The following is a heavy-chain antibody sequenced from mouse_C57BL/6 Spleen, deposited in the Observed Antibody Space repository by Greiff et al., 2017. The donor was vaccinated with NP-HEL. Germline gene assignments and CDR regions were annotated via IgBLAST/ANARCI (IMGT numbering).Heavy chain of an antibody. CDR1: GYAFSSYW. J-gene: IGHJ1*03. D-gene: IGHD1-1*01. Sequence: VQLQQSGAELVKPGASVKISCKASGYAFSSYWMNWVKQRPGKGLEWIGQIYPGDGDTNYNGKFKGKATLTADKSSSTAYMQLSSLTSEDSAVYFCARDYGSSFPDFDVWGTGTTVTVSS. V-gene: IGHV1-80*01. CDR2: IYPGDGDT. CDR3: ARDYGSSFPDFDV.